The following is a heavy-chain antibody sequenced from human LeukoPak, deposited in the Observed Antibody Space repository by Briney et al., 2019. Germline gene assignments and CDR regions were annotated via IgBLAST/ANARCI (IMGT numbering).Heavy chain of an antibody. J-gene: IGHJ5*02. Sequence: GGSLRLSCAASGFTFSSYSMNWVRQAPGKGLEWVSSISSSSSYIYYADSVKGRFTISRDNAKNSLYLQMNSLRAEDTAVYYCVRAPTISPLNWFDPWGQGTLVTVSS. D-gene: IGHD3-3*01. CDR2: ISSSSSYI. CDR3: VRAPTISPLNWFDP. V-gene: IGHV3-21*01. CDR1: GFTFSSYS.